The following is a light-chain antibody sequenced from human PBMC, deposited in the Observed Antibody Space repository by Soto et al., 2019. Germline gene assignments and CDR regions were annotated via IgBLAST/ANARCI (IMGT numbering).Light chain of an antibody. CDR1: SSDVGGYGY. V-gene: IGLV2-8*01. J-gene: IGLJ2*01. CDR3: SSYAGINTDVV. CDR2: EVT. Sequence: QSALTQPPSASGSPGQSVTISCTGTSSDVGGYGYVSWYQQHPGKAPKLMIFEVTKRASGVPNRFSGSKSGNTASLTVSGLQAEDEADYYCSSYAGINTDVVFGGGTKFTVL.